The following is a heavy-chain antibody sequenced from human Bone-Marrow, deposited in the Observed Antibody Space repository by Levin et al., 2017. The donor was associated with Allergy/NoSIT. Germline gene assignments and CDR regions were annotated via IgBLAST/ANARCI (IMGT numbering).Heavy chain of an antibody. V-gene: IGHV3-64D*06. CDR3: AKGPYSNGWNGGDY. D-gene: IGHD6-19*01. CDR1: GFIFSSFA. CDR2: INNNGDTT. J-gene: IGHJ4*02. Sequence: PGGSLRLSCSASGFIFSSFAMHWVRQAPGEALEYVSGINNNGDTTKYADSVKGRFTISRDNSKNTLYLHMRSLRPEDTAVYFCAKGPYSNGWNGGDYWGQGARVTVSS.